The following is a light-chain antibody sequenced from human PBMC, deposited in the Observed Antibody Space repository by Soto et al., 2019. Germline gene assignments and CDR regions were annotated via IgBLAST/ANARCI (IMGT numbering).Light chain of an antibody. CDR1: QSVSNW. Sequence: DIQMTQSPSALSASVGDRVTITCRASQSVSNWLAWYRQKPGEAPKLLIYEESTLERGVPSRFSGSVSGTEFTLTISCLQPNDFATFYCQQDDTYSRTFGQGTKVEVK. CDR3: QQDDTYSRT. V-gene: IGKV1-5*03. J-gene: IGKJ1*01. CDR2: EES.